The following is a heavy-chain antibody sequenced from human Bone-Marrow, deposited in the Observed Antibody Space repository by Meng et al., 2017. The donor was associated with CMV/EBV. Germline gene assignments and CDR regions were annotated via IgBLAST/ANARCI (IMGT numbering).Heavy chain of an antibody. V-gene: IGHV1-8*01. D-gene: IGHD1-26*01. J-gene: IGHJ6*02. CDR1: GYTFTSYD. CDR3: ASGGRVGSSSIMDV. Sequence: ASVKVSCKASGYTFTSYDINWVRQATGEGLEWMGWMNPNSGNTGYAQKFQGRVTMTRNTSISTAYMELSSLRSEDTAVYYCASGGRVGSSSIMDVWGRGTTVTVSS. CDR2: MNPNSGNT.